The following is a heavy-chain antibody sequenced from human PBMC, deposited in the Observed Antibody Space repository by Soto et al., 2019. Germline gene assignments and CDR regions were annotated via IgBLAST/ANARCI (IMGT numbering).Heavy chain of an antibody. J-gene: IGHJ5*02. CDR1: GGSISNYY. V-gene: IGHV4-59*08. Sequence: SETLSLTCTVSGGSISNYYWSWIRQPPGKGLEWLGYIYYSGNTNYNPSLKGRVTISVDTSKNQFSLKLSSVTAADTAVYYCARLIGRDWFDPWGRGTQVTVSS. CDR3: ARLIGRDWFDP. CDR2: IYYSGNT.